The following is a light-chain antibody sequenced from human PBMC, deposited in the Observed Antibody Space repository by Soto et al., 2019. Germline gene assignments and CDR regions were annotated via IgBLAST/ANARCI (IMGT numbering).Light chain of an antibody. Sequence: QSVLTQPPSASGTPGQRVTISCSGSSSNIGSNYVYWYQQLPGTAPKLLIYRNNQPPSGVPDRFSGSKSGTSASLAISGLRSEDEADYYCAAWDDSLSGAVFGGGTQLTVL. CDR1: SSNIGSNY. J-gene: IGLJ7*01. CDR2: RNN. V-gene: IGLV1-47*01. CDR3: AAWDDSLSGAV.